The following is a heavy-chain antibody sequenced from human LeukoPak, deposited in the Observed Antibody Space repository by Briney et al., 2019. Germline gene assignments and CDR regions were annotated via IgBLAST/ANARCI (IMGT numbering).Heavy chain of an antibody. J-gene: IGHJ6*02. CDR3: ARVCSRTTCHYYYYYGMDV. Sequence: ASVKVSCKASGYTFTSYGISWVRQAPGQGLEWMGWISAYNGNTNYAQKLQGRVTMTTDTSTSTAYMELRSLRSDDTAVYYCARVCSRTTCHYYYYYGMDVWGQGTTVTVSS. D-gene: IGHD2-2*01. CDR2: ISAYNGNT. CDR1: GYTFTSYG. V-gene: IGHV1-18*01.